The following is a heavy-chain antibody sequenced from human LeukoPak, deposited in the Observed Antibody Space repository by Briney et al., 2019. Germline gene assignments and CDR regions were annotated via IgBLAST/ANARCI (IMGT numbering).Heavy chain of an antibody. J-gene: IGHJ4*02. CDR2: ISGSGGKT. CDR1: GFTFSSYA. D-gene: IGHD1-26*01. V-gene: IGHV3-23*01. Sequence: GGSLRLSCAASGFTFSSYAMSWVRQAPGKGLEWVSGISGSGGKTYYADSVRGRFTISRDNAKNTLYLQMNSLTAEDTAVYYCIRDLGGRSGHWGQGTLVTVSS. CDR3: IRDLGGRSGH.